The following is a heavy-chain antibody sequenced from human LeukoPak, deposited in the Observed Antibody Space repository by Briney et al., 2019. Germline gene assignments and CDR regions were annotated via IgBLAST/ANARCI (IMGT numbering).Heavy chain of an antibody. D-gene: IGHD5-12*01. CDR1: GFTFNRYW. J-gene: IGHJ6*03. V-gene: IGHV3-7*01. Sequence: GGALRLSCAASGFTFNRYWMSWVRQAPGKGLEWVANINQDGSEKDYVDSVKGRFTISRDNAKNSVYLQIKSLRAEDTAVYYCAKGGGYEAQYYYYYYLDVWGKGTTVTISS. CDR2: INQDGSEK. CDR3: AKGGGYEAQYYYYYYLDV.